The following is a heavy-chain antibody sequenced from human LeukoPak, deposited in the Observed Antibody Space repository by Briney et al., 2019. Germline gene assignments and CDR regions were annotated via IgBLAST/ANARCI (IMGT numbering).Heavy chain of an antibody. Sequence: SDTVSLTCSLSGGSLSIYYWSWPPHPRGKGIEWIAYIYYSASTNYRPSLKSRVTVSVDTSKNQFSLRLSSVTAADTAVYYCAGYKRIPLDYWGQGTPVTVSS. CDR2: IYYSAST. D-gene: IGHD5-24*01. CDR1: GGSLSIYY. CDR3: AGYKRIPLDY. J-gene: IGHJ4*02. V-gene: IGHV4-59*07.